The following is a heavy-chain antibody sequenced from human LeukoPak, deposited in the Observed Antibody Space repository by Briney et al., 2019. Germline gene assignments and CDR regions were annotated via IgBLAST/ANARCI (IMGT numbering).Heavy chain of an antibody. V-gene: IGHV3-74*01. CDR3: ARDLSGYSDY. D-gene: IGHD2-15*01. J-gene: IGHJ4*02. Sequence: GGSLRLSCAASGFTLSNYWMHWVRQAPGKGLVWVSRISDHGSITNFAGSVKGRLSISRDTAKNTLYLEMNSLRVEDTAVYYCARDLSGYSDYWGQGALVTVSS. CDR2: ISDHGSIT. CDR1: GFTLSNYW.